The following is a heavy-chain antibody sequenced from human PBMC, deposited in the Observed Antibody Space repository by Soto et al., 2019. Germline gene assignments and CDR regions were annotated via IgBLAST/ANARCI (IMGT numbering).Heavy chain of an antibody. D-gene: IGHD3-10*01. CDR1: GYTFTSYT. Sequence: QVQLEQSGAEVKKPGASVKVSCKTSGYTFTSYTLHWVRQAPGQGLEWMGWINAGNGREKYSQRFQDRVSLSTDKPPTPAYRELRSPRSEDTAVYYCARGGGWVGEASFDSWGQGTQVTVSS. J-gene: IGHJ4*02. CDR2: INAGNGRE. CDR3: ARGGGWVGEASFDS. V-gene: IGHV1-3*01.